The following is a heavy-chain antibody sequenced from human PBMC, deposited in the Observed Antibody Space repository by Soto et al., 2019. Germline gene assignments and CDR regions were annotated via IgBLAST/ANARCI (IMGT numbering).Heavy chain of an antibody. V-gene: IGHV4-39*01. Sequence: QLQLQESGPGLVKPSETLSLTCTVSGGSISSSSYYWGWIRQPPGKGLEWIGSIYYSGSTYYNPSLKSRVTLSVDTSKNQCSLKLSSVTAADTAVYYCARQEGSGSYVYFDYWGQGTLVTVSS. CDR3: ARQEGSGSYVYFDY. D-gene: IGHD3-10*01. CDR1: GGSISSSSYY. CDR2: IYYSGST. J-gene: IGHJ4*02.